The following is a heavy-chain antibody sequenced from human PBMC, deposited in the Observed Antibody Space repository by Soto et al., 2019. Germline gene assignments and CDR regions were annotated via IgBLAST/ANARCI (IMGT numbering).Heavy chain of an antibody. CDR3: AKGDDYCDRKEAFDI. J-gene: IGHJ3*02. D-gene: IGHD4-17*01. V-gene: IGHV3-9*01. Sequence: EVHLVESGGGLVQPGRSLRLSCAASGFTFDDYAMHWVRQAPGKGLEWVSGISWNSGSIGYADSVKGRFTISRDNSKNSLYLKMNSLRAEDTALYYCAKGDDYCDRKEAFDIWGQGTMVTVSS. CDR1: GFTFDDYA. CDR2: ISWNSGSI.